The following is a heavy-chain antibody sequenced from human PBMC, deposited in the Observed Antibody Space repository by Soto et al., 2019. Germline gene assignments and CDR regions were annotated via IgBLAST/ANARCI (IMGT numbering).Heavy chain of an antibody. CDR3: ARLPFSSYYGMDV. J-gene: IGHJ6*02. V-gene: IGHV4-34*01. D-gene: IGHD2-2*01. CDR1: GGSFSGYY. Sequence: SETLSLTCAVYGGSFSGYYWSWIRQPPGKGLEWVGEINHSGSTNCNPSLKSRVTISVDTSKNQFSLKLSSVTAADTAVYYCARLPFSSYYGMDVWRQGTTVTVSS. CDR2: INHSGST.